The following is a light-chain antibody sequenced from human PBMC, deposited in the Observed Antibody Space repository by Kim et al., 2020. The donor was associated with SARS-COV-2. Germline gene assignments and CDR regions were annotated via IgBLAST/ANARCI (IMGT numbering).Light chain of an antibody. Sequence: ASVGDRVTIPCRASPSIDTWLAWYQQKPGKAPKLLIYDASSLESGVPSRFSGSGSAAEFTLTITSLQPDDFATYFCQQYKTYPWTFGQGTKVDIK. CDR1: PSIDTW. CDR2: DAS. V-gene: IGKV1-5*01. CDR3: QQYKTYPWT. J-gene: IGKJ1*01.